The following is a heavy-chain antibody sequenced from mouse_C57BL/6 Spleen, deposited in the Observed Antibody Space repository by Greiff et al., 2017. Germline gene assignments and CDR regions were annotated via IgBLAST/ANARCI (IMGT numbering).Heavy chain of an antibody. Sequence: EVQLLQSGPGLVKPGASVKISCKASGYSFTGYYMNWVQQSPEKSLEWIGEINPSTGGTTYNQKFNAKATLTVDKSSNTDYMQLKILTSEDSAVYYCASSGYSNDVGDFDYWGQGTTLTVSS. V-gene: IGHV1-42*01. CDR1: GYSFTGYY. D-gene: IGHD2-12*01. J-gene: IGHJ2*01. CDR2: INPSTGGT. CDR3: ASSGYSNDVGDFDY.